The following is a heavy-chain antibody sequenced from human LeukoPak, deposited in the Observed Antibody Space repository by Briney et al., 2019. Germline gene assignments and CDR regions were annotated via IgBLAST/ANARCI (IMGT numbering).Heavy chain of an antibody. CDR1: GFTFSSYA. CDR2: ISGSGGST. J-gene: IGHJ4*02. CDR3: AKDPSYYYDSSGYYDY. Sequence: GGSLRLSCAASGFTFSSYAMSWVRQAPGKGLEWVSAISGSGGSTYYADSVKGRFTISRDNSKNTLYLQMNSLRAEDTAVYYCAKDPSYYYDSSGYYDYWGQGTLVTVSS. D-gene: IGHD3-22*01. V-gene: IGHV3-23*01.